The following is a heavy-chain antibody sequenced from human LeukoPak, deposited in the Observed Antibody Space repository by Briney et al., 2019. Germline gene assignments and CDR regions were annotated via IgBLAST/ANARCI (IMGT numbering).Heavy chain of an antibody. V-gene: IGHV4-59*08. Sequence: SETLSLTCTVSGGSISSYYWSWIRQPPGKGLEWIGYIYYSGSTNYNPSLKSRVTISVDTSKNQFSLKLSSVTAADTAVYYCARLEYYGSGSYYGLDYWGQGTLVTVSS. CDR3: ARLEYYGSGSYYGLDY. CDR2: IYYSGST. J-gene: IGHJ4*02. CDR1: GGSISSYY. D-gene: IGHD3-10*01.